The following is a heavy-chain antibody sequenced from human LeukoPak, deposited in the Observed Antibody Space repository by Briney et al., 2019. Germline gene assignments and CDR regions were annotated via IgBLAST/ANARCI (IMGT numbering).Heavy chain of an antibody. CDR1: GFDFSSNW. CDR3: AKDHYWSIDY. Sequence: GGSLRLSCEASGFDFSSNWRPWFRHAPGQGRVWVSRIKGDGISTNYADSVKGRFTISRDIAKNTLYLQMNSLRAEDTGVYYCAKDHYWSIDYWGRGTLVTVSS. J-gene: IGHJ4*02. D-gene: IGHD3-3*01. CDR2: IKGDGIST. V-gene: IGHV3-74*01.